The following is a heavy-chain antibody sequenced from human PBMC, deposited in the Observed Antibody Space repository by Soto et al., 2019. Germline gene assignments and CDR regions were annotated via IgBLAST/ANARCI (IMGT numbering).Heavy chain of an antibody. CDR3: AKYNGPPGTTVWYFDV. CDR1: GFTFRSYA. J-gene: IGHJ2*01. CDR2: ISRNGGST. D-gene: IGHD4-17*01. V-gene: IGHV3-23*01. Sequence: EVQLLESGGGLLQPGGSLRLSCAASGFTFRSYAMNWVRQAPGKGLEWVSGISRNGGSTYYAAPVQGRFTISRDNYKHRLYMQTISLRAADTALYYCAKYNGPPGTTVWYFDVWGRGTLGSVS.